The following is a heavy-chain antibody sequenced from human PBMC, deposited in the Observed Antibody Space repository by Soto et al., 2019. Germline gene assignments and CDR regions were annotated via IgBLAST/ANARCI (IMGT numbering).Heavy chain of an antibody. CDR1: GYTSTNYA. V-gene: IGHV1-18*04. CDR3: ATEGSRSGRPRPHTYLDY. J-gene: IGHJ4*02. Sequence: ASVKVSCKASGYTSTNYAFTWVRQAPGQGLEWMGWISAYNGNTDYARKLQGRVTMTRDTSTNTAYMELRTLTSDDSAVYYCATEGSRSGRPRPHTYLDYWGQGTLVTVSS. D-gene: IGHD2-15*01. CDR2: ISAYNGNT.